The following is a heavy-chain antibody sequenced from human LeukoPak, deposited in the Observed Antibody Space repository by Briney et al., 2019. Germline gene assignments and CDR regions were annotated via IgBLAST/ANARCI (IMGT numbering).Heavy chain of an antibody. CDR1: GFTFSNAW. V-gene: IGHV3-15*01. Sequence: GGSLRLSCAASGFTFSNAWMSWVRQAPGKGLEWVGRIKSKTDGGTTDYAAPVKGRFTISRDDSKNTLYLQMNSLKTEDTAVYYCTTGGPAAMPHYYYGMDVWGQGTTVTVSS. CDR2: IKSKTDGGTT. D-gene: IGHD2-2*01. J-gene: IGHJ6*02. CDR3: TTGGPAAMPHYYYGMDV.